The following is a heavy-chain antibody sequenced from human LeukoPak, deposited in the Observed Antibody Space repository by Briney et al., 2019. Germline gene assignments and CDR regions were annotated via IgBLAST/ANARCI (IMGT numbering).Heavy chain of an antibody. J-gene: IGHJ3*02. CDR3: ARDTRLHTYYDFWSGYYLDAFDI. D-gene: IGHD3-3*01. V-gene: IGHV4-4*07. CDR1: GGSISNYY. Sequence: SETLSLTCTVSGGSISNYYWSWIRQPAGKGLEWIGRIYTSGSTNYNPSLKSRVTMSVGTSKNQFSLKLSSVTAADTAVYYCARDTRLHTYYDFWSGYYLDAFDIWGQGTMVNVSS. CDR2: IYTSGST.